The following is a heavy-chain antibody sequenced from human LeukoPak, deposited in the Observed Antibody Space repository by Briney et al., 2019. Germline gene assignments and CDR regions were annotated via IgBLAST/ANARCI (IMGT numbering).Heavy chain of an antibody. D-gene: IGHD5/OR15-5a*01. CDR1: GVPFTTYW. CDR3: AVYDPLPDYFDI. V-gene: IGHV3-7*01. CDR2: IKQDGIGK. J-gene: IGHJ3*02. Sequence: GGSLRLSCAASGVPFTTYWGTWARQAPGKGLEWVANIKQDGIGKYYVDSVKGRFTISRDNAKNSLYLQMNSLRADDTAVYYCAVYDPLPDYFDIWGQGTMVTVSS.